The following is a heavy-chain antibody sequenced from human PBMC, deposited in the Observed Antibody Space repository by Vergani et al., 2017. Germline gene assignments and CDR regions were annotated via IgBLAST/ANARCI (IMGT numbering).Heavy chain of an antibody. J-gene: IGHJ4*02. CDR1: GYSFTTYW. Sequence: EVQLVQSGAEVKKPGESLTISCKGSGYSFTTYWIGWVRQMPGKGLEWMGVIYPVDSYTRYSPSFQGQVTISADKSISTASLQWSSLKASDTAMYYCARHGVIGGRSVFDYGGQGTLVTVSS. D-gene: IGHD3-10*01. V-gene: IGHV5-51*01. CDR3: ARHGVIGGRSVFDY. CDR2: IYPVDSYT.